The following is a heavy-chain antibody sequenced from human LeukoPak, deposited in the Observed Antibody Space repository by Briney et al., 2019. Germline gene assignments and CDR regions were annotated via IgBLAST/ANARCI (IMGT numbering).Heavy chain of an antibody. J-gene: IGHJ1*01. V-gene: IGHV3-11*01. Sequence: GGSLRLSCAASGFSFSDSYMSWIRQAPGKGLEWVSYISNSGSTIYYADSVKGRFTISRDNAKNSLYLQMKSLRAEDTAVYYCATYSSLNRREFQYWGQGTLLTVSS. CDR1: GFSFSDSY. CDR3: ATYSSLNRREFQY. CDR2: ISNSGSTI. D-gene: IGHD3-22*01.